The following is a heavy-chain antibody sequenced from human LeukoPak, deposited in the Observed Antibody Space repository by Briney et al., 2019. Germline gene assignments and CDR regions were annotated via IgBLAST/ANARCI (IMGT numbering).Heavy chain of an antibody. Sequence: GGSLRLSCAASGFTFRSYDMHWVRQATGRGLEWVSGIGTDGDTYYAGSVKGRFNISRENAKNSLYLQMNSLRGGDTAVYYCARGPRAYKYYSSWYFDYWGQGTLVTVSS. V-gene: IGHV3-13*01. CDR1: GFTFRSYD. CDR2: IGTDGDT. CDR3: ARGPRAYKYYSSWYFDY. D-gene: IGHD6-13*01. J-gene: IGHJ4*02.